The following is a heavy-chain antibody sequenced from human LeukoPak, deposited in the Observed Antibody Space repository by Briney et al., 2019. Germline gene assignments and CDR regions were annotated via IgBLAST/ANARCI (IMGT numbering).Heavy chain of an antibody. Sequence: ASVKVSCKVSGYTLTELSMHWVRQAPGKGLEWMGGFDPEDGETIYAQKFQGRVTMTEDTSTDTAYMELSSLRSEDTAVYYCASQDYSSSSRPVYYYGMDVWGQGTTVTVSS. V-gene: IGHV1-24*01. CDR2: FDPEDGET. D-gene: IGHD6-6*01. CDR1: GYTLTELS. CDR3: ASQDYSSSSRPVYYYGMDV. J-gene: IGHJ6*02.